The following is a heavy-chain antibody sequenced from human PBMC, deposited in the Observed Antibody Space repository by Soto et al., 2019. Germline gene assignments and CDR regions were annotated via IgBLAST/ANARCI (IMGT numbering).Heavy chain of an antibody. CDR3: ARGFDFWSGYYRANDAFDI. CDR2: ISAYNGNT. D-gene: IGHD3-3*01. Sequence: ASVKVSCKASGYTFTSYGISWVRQAPGQGLEWMGWISAYNGNTNYAQKLQGRVTMTTDTSTSTAYMELRSLRSDDTAVYYCARGFDFWSGYYRANDAFDIWGQGTMVTASS. V-gene: IGHV1-18*01. CDR1: GYTFTSYG. J-gene: IGHJ3*02.